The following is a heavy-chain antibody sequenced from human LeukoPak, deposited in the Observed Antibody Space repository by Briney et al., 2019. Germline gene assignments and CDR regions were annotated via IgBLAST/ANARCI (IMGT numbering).Heavy chain of an antibody. V-gene: IGHV1-2*06. CDR1: GYTFTGYY. Sequence: ASVKVSCKASGYTFTGYYMHWVRQAPGQGLEWMGRINPNSGGTNYAQKFQGRVTMTRDTSISTAYMELSSLRSEDTAVYYCARRPYSSSWYVNYYYYYMDVWGKGTTVTVSS. J-gene: IGHJ6*03. CDR2: INPNSGGT. CDR3: ARRPYSSSWYVNYYYYYMDV. D-gene: IGHD6-13*01.